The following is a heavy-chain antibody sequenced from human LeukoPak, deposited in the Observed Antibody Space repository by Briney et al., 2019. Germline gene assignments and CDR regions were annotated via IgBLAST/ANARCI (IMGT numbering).Heavy chain of an antibody. D-gene: IGHD1-26*01. J-gene: IGHJ4*02. CDR3: ANVEWPLDY. CDR2: ISGSGGRT. CDR1: GFTFSSYA. Sequence: GGSLRLSCAVAGFTFSSYAMSWVRQAPGKGLDWVSGISGSGGRTYYADSVKGRFTISRDNSKNTLYVQMNSLRAEDTAVYYCANVEWPLDYWGQGTLVTVSS. V-gene: IGHV3-23*01.